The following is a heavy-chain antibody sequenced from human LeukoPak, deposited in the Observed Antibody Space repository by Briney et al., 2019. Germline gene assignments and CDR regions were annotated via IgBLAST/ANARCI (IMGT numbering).Heavy chain of an antibody. CDR3: ARETELVGYFQH. CDR2: IYYSGST. D-gene: IGHD1-1*01. V-gene: IGHV4-59*12. Sequence: PSETLSLTCTVSGGSISSYYWSWIRQPPGKGLEWIGYIYYSGSTNYNPSLKSRVTISVDTSKNQFSLKLSSVTAADTAVYYCARETELVGYFQHWGQGTLVTFSS. CDR1: GGSISSYY. J-gene: IGHJ1*01.